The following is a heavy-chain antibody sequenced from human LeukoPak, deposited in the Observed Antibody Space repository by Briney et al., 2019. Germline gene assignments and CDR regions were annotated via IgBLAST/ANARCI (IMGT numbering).Heavy chain of an antibody. CDR2: INSGGTTT. Sequence: KPGGSLRLSCAACGFAFSTYTMNWARQAPGKGLEWVASINSGGTTTHYAFSVKGRFTISRDNAQNVLYLQMNGLRGDDAAVYYCLRGDSRDFWGQGTLVTVSS. V-gene: IGHV3-21*06. CDR3: LRGDSRDF. CDR1: GFAFSTYT. J-gene: IGHJ4*02. D-gene: IGHD3-22*01.